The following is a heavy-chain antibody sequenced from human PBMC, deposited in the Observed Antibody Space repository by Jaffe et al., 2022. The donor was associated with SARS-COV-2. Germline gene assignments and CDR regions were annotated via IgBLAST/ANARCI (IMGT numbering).Heavy chain of an antibody. Sequence: QVQLQESGPGLVKPSQTLSLTCTVSGGSISSGSNYWSWIRQPAGKGLEWIGRIYTSGNTNYNPSLKSRVTISIDTSKNQFSLKLTSVTAADTAVYYCARGRDQVAQLDQWGQGTLVAVSS. CDR3: ARGRDQVAQLDQ. CDR2: IYTSGNT. CDR1: GGSISSGSNY. D-gene: IGHD2-2*01. J-gene: IGHJ4*02. V-gene: IGHV4-61*02.